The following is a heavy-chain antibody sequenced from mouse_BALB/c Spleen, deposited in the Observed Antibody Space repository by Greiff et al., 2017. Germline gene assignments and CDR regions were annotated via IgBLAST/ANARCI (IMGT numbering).Heavy chain of an antibody. CDR1: GFTFSSYT. CDR2: ISNGGGST. D-gene: IGHD1-2*01. J-gene: IGHJ3*01. CDR3: ARHITTATAFAY. V-gene: IGHV5-12-2*01. Sequence: EVQRVESGGGLVQPGGSLKLSCAASGFTFSSYTMSWVRQTPEKRLEWVAYISNGGGSTYYPDTVKGRFTISRDNAKNTLYLQMSSLKSEDTAMYYCARHITTATAFAYWGQGTLVTVSA.